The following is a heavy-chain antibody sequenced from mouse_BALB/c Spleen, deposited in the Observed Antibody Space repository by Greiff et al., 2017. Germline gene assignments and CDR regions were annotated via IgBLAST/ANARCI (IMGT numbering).Heavy chain of an antibody. CDR1: GYAFSSYW. CDR3: TRGRGLFDY. J-gene: IGHJ2*01. V-gene: IGHV1-55*01. CDR2: IYPGSGST. D-gene: IGHD3-3*01. Sequence: QVQLQQSGAELVRPGSSVKISCKASGYAFSSYWMNWVKQRPGQGLEWIGNIYPGSGSTNYDEKFKSKATLTVDTSSSTAYMQLSSLTSEDSAVYYCTRGRGLFDYWGQGTTLTVSS.